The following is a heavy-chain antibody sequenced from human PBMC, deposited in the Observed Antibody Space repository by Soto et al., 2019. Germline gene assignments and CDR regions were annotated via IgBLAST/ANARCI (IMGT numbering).Heavy chain of an antibody. Sequence: SETLSLTCTVSGGSISSSSYYWGWIRQPPGKGLEWIGYIYYSGSTNYNPSLKSRVTISVDTSKNQFSLKLSSVTAADTAVYYCARLLEYSSPYAVGWFDPWGQGTLVTVSS. J-gene: IGHJ5*02. D-gene: IGHD6-6*01. CDR1: GGSISSSSYY. CDR3: ARLLEYSSPYAVGWFDP. V-gene: IGHV4-61*05. CDR2: IYYSGST.